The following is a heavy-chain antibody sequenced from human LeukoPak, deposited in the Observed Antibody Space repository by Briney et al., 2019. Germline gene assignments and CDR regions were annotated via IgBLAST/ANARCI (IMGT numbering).Heavy chain of an antibody. V-gene: IGHV4-38-2*02. Sequence: PSETLSLTCTVSGYSISSGYYRGWIRQPPGKGLEWVGSIYHSGSTYYNPSLKSRVTISVDTSKNQFSLKLSSVTAAHTAVYYCATAEGYCSSTSCYGHDAFDIWGQGTMVTVSS. CDR2: IYHSGST. D-gene: IGHD2-2*01. CDR1: GYSISSGYY. J-gene: IGHJ3*02. CDR3: ATAEGYCSSTSCYGHDAFDI.